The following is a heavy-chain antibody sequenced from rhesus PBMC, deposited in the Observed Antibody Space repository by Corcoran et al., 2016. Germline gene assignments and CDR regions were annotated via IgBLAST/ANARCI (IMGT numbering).Heavy chain of an antibody. CDR1: GGSISSNY. J-gene: IGHJ4*01. Sequence: QLQLQESGPGLVKPSETLSLTCAVSGGSISSNYWSWIRQPPGKGLDCIGRISGSGRSTDYNPSLKIRVTISTDTSKNQFYLKLSSVTAADTAVYYCARNFYSNFDYWGQGVLVTVSS. D-gene: IGHD4-23*01. CDR3: ARNFYSNFDY. V-gene: IGHV4-173*01. CDR2: ISGSGRST.